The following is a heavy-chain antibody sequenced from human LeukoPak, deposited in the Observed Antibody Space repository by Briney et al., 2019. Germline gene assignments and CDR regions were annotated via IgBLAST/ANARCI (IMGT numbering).Heavy chain of an antibody. Sequence: PGGSLRLSCTASGFTFSIYSMNWVRQAPGKGLEWVSFISSSSSYIYYADSVRGRFTLSRDNAKNSLYLQMNSLRAEDTAVYYCARARDYVPFDYWGQGTLVTVSS. CDR2: ISSSSSYI. D-gene: IGHD4-17*01. CDR1: GFTFSIYS. J-gene: IGHJ4*02. V-gene: IGHV3-21*01. CDR3: ARARDYVPFDY.